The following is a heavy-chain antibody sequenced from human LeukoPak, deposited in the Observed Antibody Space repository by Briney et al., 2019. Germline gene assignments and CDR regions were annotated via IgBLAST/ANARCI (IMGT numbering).Heavy chain of an antibody. CDR3: AISSSWYYFDY. CDR2: IYYSGST. D-gene: IGHD6-13*01. V-gene: IGHV4-39*07. CDR1: GGSISSSSYY. J-gene: IGHJ4*02. Sequence: SSETLSLTCTVSGGSISSSSYYWGWIRQPPGKGLEWIGSIYYSGSTYYNPSLKSRVTISVNTSKNQFSLKLSSVTAADTAVYYCAISSSWYYFDYWGQGTLVTVSS.